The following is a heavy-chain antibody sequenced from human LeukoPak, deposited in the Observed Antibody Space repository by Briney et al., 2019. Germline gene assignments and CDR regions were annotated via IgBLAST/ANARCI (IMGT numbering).Heavy chain of an antibody. J-gene: IGHJ4*02. Sequence: SETLSLTCAVYGGSFSGYYWSWIRQPPGKGLEWIGEINHSGSTNYNPSLKSRVTISADTSKNQFSLKLSSVTAADTAVYYCARGNCSSTSCYRYFDYWGQGTLVTVSS. CDR1: GGSFSGYY. V-gene: IGHV4-34*01. CDR2: INHSGST. D-gene: IGHD2-2*01. CDR3: ARGNCSSTSCYRYFDY.